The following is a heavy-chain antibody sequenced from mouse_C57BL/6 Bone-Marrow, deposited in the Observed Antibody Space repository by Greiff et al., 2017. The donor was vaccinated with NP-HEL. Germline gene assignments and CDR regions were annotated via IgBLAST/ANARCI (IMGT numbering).Heavy chain of an antibody. CDR3: ARGDYYGSSPYWYFDV. CDR1: GYTFTDYA. J-gene: IGHJ1*03. Sequence: QVQLQQSGPELVRPGVSVKISCKGSGYTFTDYAMHWVKQSHAKSLEWIGVISTYYGDASYNQKFKDKATMTVDKSSSTAYMELARLTSEDSAVYYYARGDYYGSSPYWYFDVWGTGTTVTVSS. D-gene: IGHD1-1*01. CDR2: ISTYYGDA. V-gene: IGHV1-67*01.